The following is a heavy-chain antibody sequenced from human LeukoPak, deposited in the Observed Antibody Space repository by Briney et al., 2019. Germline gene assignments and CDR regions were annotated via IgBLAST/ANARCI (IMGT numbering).Heavy chain of an antibody. CDR3: ARGPPGGQFDP. D-gene: IGHD3-10*01. CDR1: GGSISSYY. Sequence: SETLSLTCTVSGGSISSYYWSRIRQPPGKGLEWIACISYSGNTNYNPSLKSRVTISVDTSKNQFSLKPSSVTAADTAVYYCARGPPGGQFDPWGQGTLVTVSS. CDR2: ISYSGNT. J-gene: IGHJ5*02. V-gene: IGHV4-59*01.